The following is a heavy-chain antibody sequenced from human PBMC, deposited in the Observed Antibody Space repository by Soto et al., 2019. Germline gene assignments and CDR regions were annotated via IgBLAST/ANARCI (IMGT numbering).Heavy chain of an antibody. CDR2: SSGGGDTT. Sequence: EVQLLESGGGLVQPGGFLRLSCAASGFTFNNYAMTWVRQAPGKGLEWVSASSGGGDTTSYADSVKGRFTVSRDGSKNTLYLQMSSLRAEDTALYYCAKGRGGSGSLTPRVDFWGQGTLVTVSS. J-gene: IGHJ4*02. D-gene: IGHD3-10*01. CDR1: GFTFNNYA. CDR3: AKGRGGSGSLTPRVDF. V-gene: IGHV3-23*01.